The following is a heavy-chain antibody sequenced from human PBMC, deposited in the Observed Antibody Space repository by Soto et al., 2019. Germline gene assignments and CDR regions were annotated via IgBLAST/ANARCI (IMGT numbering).Heavy chain of an antibody. CDR1: GGTFSRYA. V-gene: IGHV1-69*01. Sequence: QVQLVQSGAEVKKPGSSVKVSCKASGGTFSRYALSWVRQAPGQGPEWMGGIVPMFGTANYAQKFQGRVTITEDESTSTAYMQLISLRSEDTAVYYCARGGYYDSRGYYFFFWGQGTLVTVSS. CDR2: IVPMFGTA. J-gene: IGHJ4*02. CDR3: ARGGYYDSRGYYFFF. D-gene: IGHD3-22*01.